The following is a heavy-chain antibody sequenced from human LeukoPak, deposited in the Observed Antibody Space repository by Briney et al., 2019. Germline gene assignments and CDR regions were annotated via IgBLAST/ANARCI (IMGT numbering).Heavy chain of an antibody. Sequence: GGSLRLSCAASGFMFSSYSMKWVRPAPGTGLELVASISSSSSYIYYADSVKGRFTISRDNAKNSLYLQMNSLRAEDTAVYYCARPDRGDYYYYYYMDDWAKGPRSPSP. CDR3: ARPDRGDYYYYYYMDD. V-gene: IGHV3-21*01. J-gene: IGHJ6*03. CDR2: ISSSSSYI. CDR1: GFMFSSYS.